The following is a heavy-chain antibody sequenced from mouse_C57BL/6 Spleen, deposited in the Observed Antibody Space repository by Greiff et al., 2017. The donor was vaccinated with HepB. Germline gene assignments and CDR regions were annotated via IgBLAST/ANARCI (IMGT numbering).Heavy chain of an antibody. Sequence: EVQRVESGGGLVKPGGSLKLSCAASGFTFSSYAMSWVRQTPEKRLEWVATISDGGSYTYYPDNVKGRFTISRDNAKNNLYLQMSHLKSEDTAMYYCASGVLRSYMDYWGQGTSVTVSS. CDR1: GFTFSSYA. CDR2: ISDGGSYT. J-gene: IGHJ4*01. D-gene: IGHD1-1*01. V-gene: IGHV5-4*01. CDR3: ASGVLRSYMDY.